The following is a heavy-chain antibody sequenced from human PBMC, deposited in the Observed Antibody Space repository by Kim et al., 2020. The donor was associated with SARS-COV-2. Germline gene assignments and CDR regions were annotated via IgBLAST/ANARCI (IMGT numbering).Heavy chain of an antibody. D-gene: IGHD1-7*01. CDR2: IWYDGSNK. CDR1: GFTFSSYG. J-gene: IGHJ4*02. Sequence: GGSLRLSCAASGFTFSSYGMHWVRQAPGKGLEWVAVIWYDGSNKYYADSVKGRFTISRDNSKNTLYLQMNSLRAEDTAVYYCARDVRRDWNYTPDYWGQGTLVTVSS. CDR3: ARDVRRDWNYTPDY. V-gene: IGHV3-33*01.